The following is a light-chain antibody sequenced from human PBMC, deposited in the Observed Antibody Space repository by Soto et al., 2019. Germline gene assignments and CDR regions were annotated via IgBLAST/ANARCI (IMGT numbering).Light chain of an antibody. CDR1: QSVSSN. CDR3: QQYSYRLS. Sequence: EIVMTQSPATLSVSPGERATLSCRASQSVSSNLVWYQQKPGQAPRLLIYGASTRATGIPARFXGSGXGTXXXXXXSXLQSEDFAVYYCQQYSYRLSFGGGTRVEIK. CDR2: GAS. J-gene: IGKJ4*01. V-gene: IGKV3-15*01.